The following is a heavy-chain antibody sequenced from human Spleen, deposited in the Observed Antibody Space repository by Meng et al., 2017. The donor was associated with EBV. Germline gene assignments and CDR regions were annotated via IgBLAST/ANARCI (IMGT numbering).Heavy chain of an antibody. D-gene: IGHD5-12*01. V-gene: IGHV4-39*01. Sequence: LPVQGSGPGRVKLSETQSLTCTVSGGSISSSSYYWGWIRQPPGKGLEWIGSIYYSGDTYYNSSLKSRLTISIDTSKNQFSLKLSSVTATDTAVYYCAGLYSGYDSGARYWGQGTLVTVPS. CDR3: AGLYSGYDSGARY. CDR2: IYYSGDT. CDR1: GGSISSSSYY. J-gene: IGHJ4*02.